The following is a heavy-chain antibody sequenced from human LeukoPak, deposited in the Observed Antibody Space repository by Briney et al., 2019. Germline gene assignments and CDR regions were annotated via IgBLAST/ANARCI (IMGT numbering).Heavy chain of an antibody. D-gene: IGHD6-19*01. V-gene: IGHV3-11*03. Sequence: GGSLRLSCAASGITFSDYYMTCIRQAPGKGLEWFSSIGRSSTDTKYADSVKGRFTISRDDAKNSVYLQMNSLRAEDTAVYYCATFRGWYIAHWGQGSLVTVSS. J-gene: IGHJ4*02. CDR1: GITFSDYY. CDR3: ATFRGWYIAH. CDR2: IGRSSTDT.